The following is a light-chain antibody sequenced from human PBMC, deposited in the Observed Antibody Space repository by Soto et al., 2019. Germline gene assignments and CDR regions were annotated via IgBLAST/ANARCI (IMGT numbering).Light chain of an antibody. CDR1: SSNIGSI. CDR2: TNN. J-gene: IGLJ3*02. CDR3: AAWDGSLQTWV. V-gene: IGLV1-44*01. Sequence: QSVLTQPPSASGTPGQRVTISCSGSSSNIGSIVNWYQQLPGTAPKILIYTNNQRPSGVPDRFSDSKSGTSASLAISGLQSEDEADYYCAAWDGSLQTWVFGGGTKLTVL.